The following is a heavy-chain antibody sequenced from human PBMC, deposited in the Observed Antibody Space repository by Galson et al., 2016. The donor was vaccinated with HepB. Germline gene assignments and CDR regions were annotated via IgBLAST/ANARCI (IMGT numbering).Heavy chain of an antibody. CDR1: GYSFNRSW. V-gene: IGHV5-51*01. J-gene: IGHJ4*02. CDR2: IDPGDSDT. CDR3: ARASDFWGSFDS. Sequence: QSGAEVKKSGESLRISCKGSGYSFNRSWIAWVRQMPGKGLEWMGIIDPGDSDTRYSPSFQDQVTISADESISTAYLQWNSLKASDTAVYFCARASDFWGSFDSCGQGTLVTVSS. D-gene: IGHD3-3*01.